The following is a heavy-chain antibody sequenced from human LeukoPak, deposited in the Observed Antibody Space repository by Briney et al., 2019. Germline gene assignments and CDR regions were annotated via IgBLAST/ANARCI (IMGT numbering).Heavy chain of an antibody. Sequence: GGSLRLPCVGSGFTFEDYAMHWVRQVPGKGLEWVSGISWNGGNLAYADSVKGRFTISRDNARTSLYLQMNSLRAEDTAFYYCTKERSYQLLYTPLDYWGQGTLVTVSS. CDR3: TKERSYQLLYTPLDY. V-gene: IGHV3-9*01. J-gene: IGHJ4*02. CDR1: GFTFEDYA. D-gene: IGHD2-2*02. CDR2: ISWNGGNL.